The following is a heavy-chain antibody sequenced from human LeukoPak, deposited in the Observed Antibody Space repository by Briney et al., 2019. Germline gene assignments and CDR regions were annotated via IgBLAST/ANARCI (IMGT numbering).Heavy chain of an antibody. V-gene: IGHV3-21*04. CDR1: GFTFSSYS. D-gene: IGHD5-18*01. J-gene: IGHJ4*02. CDR2: ISSSSSYI. Sequence: GGSLRLSCAASGFTFSSYSMNWVRQAPGKGLEWVSSISSSSSYIYYADSVKGRFTISRDNAKNSLYLQMNSLRAEDTAVYYCAKDLGLHSYGSHYFDYWGQGTLVAVSS. CDR3: AKDLGLHSYGSHYFDY.